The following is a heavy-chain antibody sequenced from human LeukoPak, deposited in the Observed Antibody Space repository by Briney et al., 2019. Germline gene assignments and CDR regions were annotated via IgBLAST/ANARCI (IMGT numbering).Heavy chain of an antibody. CDR2: IYYSGST. CDR1: GGSISSSSYY. D-gene: IGHD2-2*01. Sequence: SETLSLTCTVSGGSISSSSYYWGWIRQPPGKGLEWIGSIYYSGSTYYNPSLKSRVTISVDTSKNQFSLKLSSVTAADTAVYYCARRMSYCSSTSCHRYYFDYWGQGTLVTVSS. V-gene: IGHV4-39*01. CDR3: ARRMSYCSSTSCHRYYFDY. J-gene: IGHJ4*02.